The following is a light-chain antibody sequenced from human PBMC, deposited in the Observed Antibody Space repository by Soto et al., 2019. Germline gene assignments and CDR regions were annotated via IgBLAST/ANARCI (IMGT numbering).Light chain of an antibody. V-gene: IGKV1-17*03. CDR2: AAF. J-gene: IGKJ1*01. Sequence: DIQMTQSPSAMSASVGDRVTITCRARQVISNYLAWFQQKPGKVPKRLIHAAFSLQSRVPSRFSGGGSGTEFTLTLGSLRPEGFATYYCLQHNRYPWTFGQGAKVEI. CDR1: QVISNY. CDR3: LQHNRYPWT.